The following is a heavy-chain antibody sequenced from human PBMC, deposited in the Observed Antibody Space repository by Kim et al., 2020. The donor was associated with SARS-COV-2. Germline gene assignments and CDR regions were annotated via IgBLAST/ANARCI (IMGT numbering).Heavy chain of an antibody. CDR3: ARDVNESQYSYGNMYNWFDP. D-gene: IGHD5-18*01. Sequence: ASVKVSCKASGYTFTSYYMHWVRQAPGQGLEWMGIINPSGGSTSYAQKFQGRVTMTRDTSTSTVYMELSSLRSEDTAVYYCARDVNESQYSYGNMYNWFDPWGQGTLVTVSS. CDR2: INPSGGST. V-gene: IGHV1-46*01. J-gene: IGHJ5*02. CDR1: GYTFTSYY.